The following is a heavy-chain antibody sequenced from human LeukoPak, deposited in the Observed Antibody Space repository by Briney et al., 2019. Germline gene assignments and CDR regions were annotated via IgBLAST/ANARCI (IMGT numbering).Heavy chain of an antibody. D-gene: IGHD1-26*01. V-gene: IGHV3-23*01. Sequence: PGGSLGLLRAASGFAFNKYAMRWVRQAPEKGLEWVSTISGSGGSTYYADSVKGRFTISRDDSKNTLYLQLNSLRAEDTAIYYCAKDLGRYLHNFFDYWGHGTLVTVSS. CDR1: GFAFNKYA. CDR3: AKDLGRYLHNFFDY. J-gene: IGHJ4*01. CDR2: ISGSGGST.